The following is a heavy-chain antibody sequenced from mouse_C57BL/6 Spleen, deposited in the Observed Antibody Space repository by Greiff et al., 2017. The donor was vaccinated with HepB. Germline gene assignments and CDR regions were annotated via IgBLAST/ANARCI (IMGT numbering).Heavy chain of an antibody. CDR1: GFTFSSYA. J-gene: IGHJ1*03. CDR2: ISSGGDYI. Sequence: EVKLMESGEGLVKPGGSLKLSCAASGFTFSSYAMSWVRQTPEKRLEWVAYISSGGDYIYYADTVKGRFTISRDNARNTLYLQMSSLKSEDTAMYYYTRDIGYFDVWGTGTTVTVSS. V-gene: IGHV5-9-1*02. CDR3: TRDIGYFDV.